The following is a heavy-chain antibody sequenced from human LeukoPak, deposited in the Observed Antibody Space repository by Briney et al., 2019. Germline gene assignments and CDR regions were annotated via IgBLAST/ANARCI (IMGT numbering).Heavy chain of an antibody. CDR1: GGSFSGYY. CDR3: AREDGPFDY. J-gene: IGHJ4*02. CDR2: INHSGST. V-gene: IGHV4-34*01. Sequence: SETLSLTCAVYGGSFSGYYWSWVRQPPGKGLEWIGEINHSGSTNYNPSLKSRVTISVDTSKNQFSLKLSSVTAADTAVYYCAREDGPFDYWGQGTLVTVSS.